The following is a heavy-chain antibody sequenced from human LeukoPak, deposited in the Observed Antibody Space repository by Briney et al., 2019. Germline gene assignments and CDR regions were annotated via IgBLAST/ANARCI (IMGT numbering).Heavy chain of an antibody. CDR2: ISSSSSYI. CDR1: GFTFSSYS. CDR3: ARGGIGSYFIPDY. Sequence: GGSLRLSCAASGFTFSSYSMSWVRQAPGKGLEWVSSISSSSSYIYYADSVKGRFTISRDNAKNSLYLQMNSLRTEDTAVYYCARGGIGSYFIPDYWGQGTLVTVSS. V-gene: IGHV3-21*01. J-gene: IGHJ4*02. D-gene: IGHD1-26*01.